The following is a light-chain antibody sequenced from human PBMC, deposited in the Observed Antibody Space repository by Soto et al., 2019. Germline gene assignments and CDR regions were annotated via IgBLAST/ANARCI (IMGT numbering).Light chain of an antibody. CDR3: QQYNSYWT. CDR1: QNINNY. CDR2: AAS. Sequence: DIQMTQSPSSLSASVGDRVTITCRASQNINNYLNWYQQKPGKAPKLLIYAASTLQSGVPSRFSGSGSGTDFTLTISSLQPDDFATYYCQQYNSYWTFGQGTKVDI. J-gene: IGKJ1*01. V-gene: IGKV1-16*01.